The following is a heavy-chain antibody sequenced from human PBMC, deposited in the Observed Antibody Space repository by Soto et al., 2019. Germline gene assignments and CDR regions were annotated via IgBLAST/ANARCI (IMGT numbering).Heavy chain of an antibody. J-gene: IGHJ6*02. CDR1: GYTFSGYY. Sequence: ASVKVSCKASGYTFSGYYTHWVRHAPGQGVEWMGWMNPKSGGTYFAQKFQGRVTLTRDTSISTAYMEVNRLRSDDTAVYYCARAERVVVVPAALDVWGQGTTVTVSS. CDR3: ARAERVVVVPAALDV. D-gene: IGHD2-2*01. CDR2: MNPKSGGT. V-gene: IGHV1-2*02.